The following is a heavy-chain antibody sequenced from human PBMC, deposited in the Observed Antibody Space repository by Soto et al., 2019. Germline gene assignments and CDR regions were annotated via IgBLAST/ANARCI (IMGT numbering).Heavy chain of an antibody. CDR1: GFTFDAYA. Sequence: ELQMVESGGGLVQPGMSLRLSCAASGFTFDAYAMHWVRQAPGKGLEWVSGIAWDSNKKHYADSVKGRFTISRDNAKNSLELQMDSLRPEDTAFYYCAKANGFSFSIQVNCFDPWCQGTLVTVSS. CDR3: AKANGFSFSIQVNCFDP. J-gene: IGHJ5*02. V-gene: IGHV3-9*01. CDR2: IAWDSNKK. D-gene: IGHD3-3*02.